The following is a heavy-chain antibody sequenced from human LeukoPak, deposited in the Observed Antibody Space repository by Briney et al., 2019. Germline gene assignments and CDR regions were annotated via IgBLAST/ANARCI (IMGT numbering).Heavy chain of an antibody. Sequence: SGGSLRLSCAASGFTFSNYDMHWVRQATGKGLEWVSAIGTAGDTYYQGSVRGRFTMSRENAKNSLYLQMNSLTAGDTAVYYCARGADTHFDYWGRESWSPSPQ. D-gene: IGHD2-15*01. J-gene: IGHJ4*02. CDR1: GFTFSNYD. CDR2: IGTAGDT. CDR3: ARGADTHFDY. V-gene: IGHV3-13*04.